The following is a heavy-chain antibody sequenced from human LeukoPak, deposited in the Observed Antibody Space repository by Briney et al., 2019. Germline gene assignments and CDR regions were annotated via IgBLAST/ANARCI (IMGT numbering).Heavy chain of an antibody. D-gene: IGHD6-13*01. CDR3: AKDTSASIAAAVDY. V-gene: IGHV3-43D*03. CDR2: ISWDGGST. J-gene: IGHJ4*02. Sequence: PGGSLRLSCAASGFTFDDYAMHWVRQAPGKGLEWVSLISWDGGSTYYADSVKGRFTISRDNSKNSLYLQMNSLRAEDTALYYCAKDTSASIAAAVDYWGRGTLVTVSS. CDR1: GFTFDDYA.